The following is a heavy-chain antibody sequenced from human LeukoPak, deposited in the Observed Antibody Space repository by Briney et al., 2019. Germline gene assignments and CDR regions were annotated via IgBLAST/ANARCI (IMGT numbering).Heavy chain of an antibody. CDR1: GYTFTGYY. V-gene: IGHV1-69*06. CDR2: IIPIFGTA. Sequence: SVTVSCKASGYTFTGYYMHWVRQAPGQGLERMGGIIPIFGTANYAQKFQGRVTITADKSTSTAYMELSSLRSEDTAVYYCARSYLSYYYDSSGYYFVAFDIWGQGTMVTVSS. D-gene: IGHD3-22*01. J-gene: IGHJ3*02. CDR3: ARSYLSYYYDSSGYYFVAFDI.